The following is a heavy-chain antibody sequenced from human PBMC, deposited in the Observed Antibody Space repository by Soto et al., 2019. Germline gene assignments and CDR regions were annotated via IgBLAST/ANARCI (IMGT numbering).Heavy chain of an antibody. J-gene: IGHJ6*03. CDR2: IYYSGST. CDR3: ATFPPYYYYYYMDV. V-gene: IGHV4-59*08. CDR1: GGSISSYY. Sequence: QVQLQESGPGLVKPSETLSLTCTVSGGSISSYYWSWIRQPPGKGLEWIGNIYYSGSTNYNPSLRSRVTISVDTSKNQFSLKLSSVTAADTAVYYCATFPPYYYYYYMDVWGKGTTVTVSS.